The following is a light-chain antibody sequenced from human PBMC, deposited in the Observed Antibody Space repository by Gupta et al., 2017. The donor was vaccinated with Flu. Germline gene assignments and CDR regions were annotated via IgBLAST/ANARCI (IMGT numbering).Light chain of an antibody. CDR1: SSDVGGYNY. CDR3: SSYTSSSPFNWV. CDR2: EVS. Sequence: QSALTQPASVSGSPGQSITISCTGTSSDVGGYNYVSWYQQHPGKAPKLMIYEVSNRPSGVSNRFSGSKSGNTASLTISGLQAEDEADYYCSSYTSSSPFNWVFGGGTKLTVL. J-gene: IGLJ3*02. V-gene: IGLV2-14*01.